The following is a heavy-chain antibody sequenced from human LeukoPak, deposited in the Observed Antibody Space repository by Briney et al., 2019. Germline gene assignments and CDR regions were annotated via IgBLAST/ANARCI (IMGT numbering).Heavy chain of an antibody. V-gene: IGHV3-30*18. J-gene: IGHJ4*02. CDR3: AKDTGSGWPSFDY. Sequence: LSLTCTVSGVSISSSNSYWGWIRQPPGKGLEWVAVISYDGSNKYYADSVKGRFTISRDNSKNTLYLQMNSLRAEDTAVYYCAKDTGSGWPSFDYWGQGTLVTVSS. D-gene: IGHD6-19*01. CDR1: GVSISSSN. CDR2: ISYDGSNK.